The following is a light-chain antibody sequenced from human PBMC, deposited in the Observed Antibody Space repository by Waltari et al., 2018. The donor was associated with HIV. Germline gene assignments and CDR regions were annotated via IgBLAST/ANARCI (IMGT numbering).Light chain of an antibody. CDR3: QQYFSTPPT. J-gene: IGKJ1*01. CDR1: RTILFDSNNKNY. V-gene: IGKV4-1*01. Sequence: DIVMTQSPDSLPVSLGERATINCKSSRTILFDSNNKNYLAWYQQKPGQPPKVLIYWAATRESGVPDRFSGSGSGTDFTLTISRLQPEDVAVYYCQQYFSTPPTFGQGTRVGI. CDR2: WAA.